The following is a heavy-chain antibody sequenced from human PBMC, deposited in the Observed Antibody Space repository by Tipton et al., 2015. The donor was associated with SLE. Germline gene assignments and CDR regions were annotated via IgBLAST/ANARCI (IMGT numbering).Heavy chain of an antibody. D-gene: IGHD1-26*01. CDR1: GASISSGAIY. V-gene: IGHV4-31*03. CDR2: ISYSGGT. J-gene: IGHJ4*02. Sequence: TLSLTCSVSGASISSGAIYWSWFRHHPGKGLEWIGYISYSGGTYYNPTLKSRVTLSVDTSKNQFSLKLGSVTAADTAIYYCAKDSGTYYFDFWGQGVLVNVSS. CDR3: AKDSGTYYFDF.